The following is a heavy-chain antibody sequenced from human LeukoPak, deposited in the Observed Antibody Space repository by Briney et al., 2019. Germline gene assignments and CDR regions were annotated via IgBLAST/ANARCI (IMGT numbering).Heavy chain of an antibody. CDR3: GKTTTGYSSGRYPAWPVDY. Sequence: HSGGSLRLSCTASGFTFSSYAMYWVRQAPGKGLEWVSGIFGSGGSAHYADSVKGRSTISRDNSQNTVYLQMNSLRAEDTAVYYCGKTTTGYSSGRYPAWPVDYWGQGTLVTVSS. CDR2: IFGSGGSA. D-gene: IGHD6-19*01. CDR1: GFTFSSYA. V-gene: IGHV3-23*01. J-gene: IGHJ4*02.